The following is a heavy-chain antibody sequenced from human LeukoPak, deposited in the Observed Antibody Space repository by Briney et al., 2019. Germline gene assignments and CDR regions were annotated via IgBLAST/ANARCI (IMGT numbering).Heavy chain of an antibody. D-gene: IGHD3-22*01. J-gene: IGHJ3*02. V-gene: IGHV1-2*02. Sequence: GASVKVSCEASGYTFTGYYMHWVRQAPGQGLEWMGWINPNSGGTNYAQKFQGRVTMTRDTSISTAYMELSRLGSDDTAVYYCARDSTYYYDSSGRLHAFDIWGQGTMVTVSS. CDR3: ARDSTYYYDSSGRLHAFDI. CDR2: INPNSGGT. CDR1: GYTFTGYY.